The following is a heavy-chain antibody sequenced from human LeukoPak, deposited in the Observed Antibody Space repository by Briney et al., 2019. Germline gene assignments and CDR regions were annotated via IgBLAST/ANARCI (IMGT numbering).Heavy chain of an antibody. V-gene: IGHV1-2*02. J-gene: IGHJ4*02. D-gene: IGHD6-19*01. CDR2: VHPDSGDT. Sequence: ASVKVSCKTSGYTFTAHHFHWVRRAPGQGLEWMGWVHPDSGDTNYAPKFQGRVTMTRDTSVNTAYMELSTLRSDDTAVYYCTWGSGMKYEYWGQGTLVTVSS. CDR3: TWGSGMKYEY. CDR1: GYTFTAHH.